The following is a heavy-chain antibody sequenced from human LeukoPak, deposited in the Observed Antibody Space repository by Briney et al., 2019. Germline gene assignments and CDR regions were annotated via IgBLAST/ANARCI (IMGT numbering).Heavy chain of an antibody. D-gene: IGHD3-22*01. J-gene: IGHJ4*02. Sequence: ASVKVSCKASGYTFSSHYMHWVRQAPGQGLEWMGVINPSGGSTSYAQKFRGRVTMTRDMSTSTVYMELSSLRSEDTAVYYCARAPYYYDSSGYSFDYWGQGTLVTVSS. CDR3: ARAPYYYDSSGYSFDY. CDR1: GYTFSSHY. V-gene: IGHV1-46*01. CDR2: INPSGGST.